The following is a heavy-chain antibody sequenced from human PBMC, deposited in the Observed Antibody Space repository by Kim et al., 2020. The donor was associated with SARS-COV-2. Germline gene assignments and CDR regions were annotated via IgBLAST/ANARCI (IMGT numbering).Heavy chain of an antibody. CDR1: GFTFSSYA. J-gene: IGHJ6*02. CDR3: AKESYDILTGYLYYYGMDV. CDR2: ISGSGGST. V-gene: IGHV3-23*01. D-gene: IGHD3-9*01. Sequence: GGSLRLSCAASGFTFSSYAMSWVRQAPGKGLEWVSAISGSGGSTYYADSVKGRFTISRDNSKNTLYLQMNSLRAEDTAVYYCAKESYDILTGYLYYYGMDVWGQGTTVTVSS.